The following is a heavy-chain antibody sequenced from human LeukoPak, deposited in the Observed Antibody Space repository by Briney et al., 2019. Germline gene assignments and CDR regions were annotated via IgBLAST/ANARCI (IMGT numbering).Heavy chain of an antibody. CDR1: GGSISSSGYY. V-gene: IGHV4-39*01. CDR3: AATPDCSSSSCYYYGMDV. Sequence: SETLSLTCTASGGSISSSGYYWGWIRQPPGKGLEWIASINYSGTTYYNPSLKSRVTISEDRSKNQFSLKLSSVTAADTAVYYCAATPDCSSSSCYYYGMDVWGQGTTVTVSS. D-gene: IGHD2-15*01. J-gene: IGHJ6*02. CDR2: INYSGTT.